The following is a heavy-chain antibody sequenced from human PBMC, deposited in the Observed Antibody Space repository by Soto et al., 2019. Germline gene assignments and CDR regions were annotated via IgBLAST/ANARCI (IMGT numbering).Heavy chain of an antibody. CDR1: GGSISSSNW. D-gene: IGHD6-19*01. J-gene: IGHJ3*02. Sequence: QVQLQESGPGLVKPSGTLSLTCAVSGGSISSSNWWSWVRQPPGKGLEWIGESYHSGSTNYNPSLKSRVTTPLYKSRNQFSLKLSSVTAADTAVYFCARGAVVGRHAFDIWGQGTVVTVSS. CDR3: ARGAVVGRHAFDI. CDR2: SYHSGST. V-gene: IGHV4-4*02.